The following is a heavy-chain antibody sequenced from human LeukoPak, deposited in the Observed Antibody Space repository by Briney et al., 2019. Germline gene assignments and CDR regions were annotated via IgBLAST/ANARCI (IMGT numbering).Heavy chain of an antibody. CDR1: GGTFSSYT. Sequence: SVKVSCKASGGTFSSYTISWVRQAPGQGLEWMGGIIPILGIANYAQKFQGRVTITADKSTSTAYMELSSLRSEDTAVYYCARDPVGPYNWFDPWGQGTLVTVSS. CDR3: ARDPVGPYNWFDP. D-gene: IGHD3/OR15-3a*01. V-gene: IGHV1-69*04. CDR2: IIPILGIA. J-gene: IGHJ5*02.